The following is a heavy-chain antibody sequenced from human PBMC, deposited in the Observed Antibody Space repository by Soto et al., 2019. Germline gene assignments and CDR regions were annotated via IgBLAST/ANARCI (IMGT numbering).Heavy chain of an antibody. CDR3: ARDREENSYGYYFYYGMDV. Sequence: PGGSLRLSCAASGFTFSSYPMNWVRQAPGKGLEWVSYISSSSDTIYYADSVKGRFSISRDNAKDSLYLQMNSLRDEDTAVYFCARDREENSYGYYFYYGMDVWGQGTTVTVSS. D-gene: IGHD5-18*01. V-gene: IGHV3-48*02. CDR1: GFTFSSYP. CDR2: ISSSSDTI. J-gene: IGHJ6*02.